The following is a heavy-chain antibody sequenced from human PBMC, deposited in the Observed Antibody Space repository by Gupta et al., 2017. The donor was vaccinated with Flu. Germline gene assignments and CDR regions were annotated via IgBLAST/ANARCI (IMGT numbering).Heavy chain of an antibody. V-gene: IGHV1-3*04. CDR3: ARDLYADSSGPFDL. J-gene: IGHJ4*02. Sequence: QVHLVQSGAAVKKPGASVEVSCKSSGYTFTSYSIPWARQAPGQGLEWMGWMNSDSGETRYSQNFQGRITITSDTSARSSYMELSSLTSEDTAVYYCARDLYADSSGPFDLWGQGTLVTVSS. CDR2: MNSDSGET. CDR1: GYTFTSYS. D-gene: IGHD3-22*01.